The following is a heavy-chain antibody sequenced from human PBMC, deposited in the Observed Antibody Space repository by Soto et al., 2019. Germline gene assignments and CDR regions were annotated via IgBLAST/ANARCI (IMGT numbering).Heavy chain of an antibody. CDR3: ARDRGYSSSWYNYFDY. CDR2: TYYSGST. J-gene: IGHJ4*02. CDR1: GGSVGDGGDH. Sequence: TLCLPSTVSGGSVGDGGDHWSWIRQPPGKGLEWIGYTYYSGSTNYNPSLKSRVTISVDTSKNQFSLKLSSVTAADTAVYYCARDRGYSSSWYNYFDYWGQGTLVTVSS. D-gene: IGHD6-13*01. V-gene: IGHV4-61*08.